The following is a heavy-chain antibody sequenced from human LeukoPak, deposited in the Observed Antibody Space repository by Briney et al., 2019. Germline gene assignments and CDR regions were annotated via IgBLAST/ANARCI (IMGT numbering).Heavy chain of an antibody. CDR2: ISYDGSKK. Sequence: PGRSLRLSCAASGFTFSTYSMHWVRQAPGKGLEWVAIISYDGSKKYYADSVKGRFTISRDNSKNTLFLQMSSLRPEDTAVYYCARDLKTAMDYFDYWGQGALVTVSS. D-gene: IGHD2-2*01. CDR1: GFTFSTYS. J-gene: IGHJ4*02. V-gene: IGHV3-30*04. CDR3: ARDLKTAMDYFDY.